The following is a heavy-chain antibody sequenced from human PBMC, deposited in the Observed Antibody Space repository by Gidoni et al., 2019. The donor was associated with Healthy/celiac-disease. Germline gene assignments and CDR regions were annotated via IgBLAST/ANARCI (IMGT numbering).Heavy chain of an antibody. Sequence: QVQLVQSGAEVKKPGASVKVSCKASGYTCTGYDMHWVRQAPGQGLEWMGWVNPNSGCTNYAQKFQGRVTMTRDTSISTAYMELSRLRSDDTAVYYCAAAGILDSRPRPYYYYYYGMDVWGQGTTVTVSS. CDR1: GYTCTGYD. CDR2: VNPNSGCT. J-gene: IGHJ6*02. D-gene: IGHD6-19*01. V-gene: IGHV1-2*02. CDR3: AAAGILDSRPRPYYYYYYGMDV.